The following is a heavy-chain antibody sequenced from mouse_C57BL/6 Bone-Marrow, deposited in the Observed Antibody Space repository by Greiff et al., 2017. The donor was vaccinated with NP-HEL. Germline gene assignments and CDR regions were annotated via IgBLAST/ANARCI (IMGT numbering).Heavy chain of an antibody. CDR2: IYPRSGNT. Sequence: VQLQQPGAELVKPGASVKLSCKASGYTFTSYGISWVKQRTGQGLEWIGEIYPRSGNTYYNEKFKGKATLTADKSSSTAYMELRSLTSEDSAVYFCARCDYDYDAWYFDVWGTGTTVTVSS. CDR3: ARCDYDYDAWYFDV. V-gene: IGHV1-81*01. D-gene: IGHD2-4*01. J-gene: IGHJ1*03. CDR1: GYTFTSYG.